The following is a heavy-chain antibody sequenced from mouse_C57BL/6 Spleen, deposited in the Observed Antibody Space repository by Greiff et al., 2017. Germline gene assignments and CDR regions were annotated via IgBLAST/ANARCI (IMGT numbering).Heavy chain of an antibody. CDR1: GYTFTDYN. CDR2: ITPHNGGT. J-gene: IGHJ2*01. CDR3: ASVYDGYYFDY. Sequence: EVQLQQSGPELVKPGASVKIPCKASGYTFTDYNMDWVKQSHGKSLEWIGDITPHNGGTIYNQKFKGKATLTVDKSSSTANMELRSLTSEDAAFYYCASVYDGYYFDYWGQGTTLTVSS. V-gene: IGHV1-18*01. D-gene: IGHD2-3*01.